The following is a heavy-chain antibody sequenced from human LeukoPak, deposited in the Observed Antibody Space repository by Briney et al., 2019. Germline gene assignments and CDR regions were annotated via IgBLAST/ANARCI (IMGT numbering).Heavy chain of an antibody. V-gene: IGHV4-31*03. CDR2: ISYSGIS. CDR1: AGSITSGGYF. J-gene: IGHJ4*02. CDR3: ARYYCGNFHCPGVDF. Sequence: SETLSLTCTVSAGSITSGGYFWTWIRQHPGEGLEWIGYISYSGISYYNPSLKSRIIISADTSKSQFSLKLSSVTAADTAVYHCARYYCGNFHCPGVDFWGQGTLVTVSS. D-gene: IGHD2-21*01.